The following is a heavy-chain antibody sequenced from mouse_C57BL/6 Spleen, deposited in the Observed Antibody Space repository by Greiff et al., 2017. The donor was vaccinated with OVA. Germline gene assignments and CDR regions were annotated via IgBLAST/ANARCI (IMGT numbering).Heavy chain of an antibody. CDR3: VYDYDGGFAY. D-gene: IGHD2-4*01. CDR1: GFTFSDYY. Sequence: EVKLMESEGGLVQPGSSMKLSCTASGFTFSDYYMAWVRQVPEKGLEWVANINYDGSSTYYLDSLKSRFIISRDNAKNILYLQMSSLKSEDTATYYCVYDYDGGFAYWGQGTLVTVSA. J-gene: IGHJ3*01. CDR2: INYDGSST. V-gene: IGHV5-16*01.